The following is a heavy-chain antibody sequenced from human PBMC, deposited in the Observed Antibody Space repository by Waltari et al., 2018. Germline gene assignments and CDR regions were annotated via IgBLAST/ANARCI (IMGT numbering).Heavy chain of an antibody. J-gene: IGHJ4*02. Sequence: QVQLQVSGPGLVKPSETLSLTCTVSAGSFSSYHWSWIRQPPGKGLEWIGYIYYSGSTNYNPSLKSRVTISVDTSKNQFSLKLSSVTAADTAVYYCARGDMELFDYWGQGTLVTVSS. CDR2: IYYSGST. D-gene: IGHD1-7*01. CDR1: AGSFSSYH. CDR3: ARGDMELFDY. V-gene: IGHV4-59*01.